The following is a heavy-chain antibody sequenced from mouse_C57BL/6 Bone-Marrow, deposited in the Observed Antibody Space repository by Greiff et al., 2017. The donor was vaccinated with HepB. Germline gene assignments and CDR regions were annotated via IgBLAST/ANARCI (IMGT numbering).Heavy chain of an antibody. V-gene: IGHV1-64*01. CDR2: IHPNSGST. Sequence: QVQLKQPGAELVKPGASVKLSCKASGYTFTSYWMHWVKQRPGQGLEWIGMIHPNSGSTNYNEKFKSKATLTVDKSSSTAYMQLSSLTSEDSAFYYCARYDYDPAYWGQGTLVTVSA. J-gene: IGHJ3*01. CDR1: GYTFTSYW. CDR3: ARYDYDPAY. D-gene: IGHD2-4*01.